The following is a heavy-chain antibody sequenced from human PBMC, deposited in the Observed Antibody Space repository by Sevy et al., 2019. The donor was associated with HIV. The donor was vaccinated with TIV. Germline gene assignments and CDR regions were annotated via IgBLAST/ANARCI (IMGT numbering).Heavy chain of an antibody. D-gene: IGHD3-10*01. CDR3: AKDPLITMVRGVIS. CDR2: ISGSGGST. V-gene: IGHV3-23*01. Sequence: GGSLGLSCAASGFSFSSYAMSWVRQAPGKGLEWVSAISGSGGSTYYADSVKGRFTISRDNSKNTLYLQMNSLRAEDTAVYYCAKDPLITMVRGVISWGQGTLVTVSS. CDR1: GFSFSSYA. J-gene: IGHJ5*02.